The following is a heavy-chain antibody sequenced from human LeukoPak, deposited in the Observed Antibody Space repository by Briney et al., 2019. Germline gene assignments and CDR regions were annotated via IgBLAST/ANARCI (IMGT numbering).Heavy chain of an antibody. CDR1: GGSISSYY. CDR2: IYYSGST. J-gene: IGHJ4*02. D-gene: IGHD2-21*01. Sequence: PSETLSLTCTVSGGSISSYYWSWIRQPPGKGPEWIGYIYYSGSTNYNPSLKSRVTISVDTSKNQFSLKLSSVTAADTAVYYCARGHIYFDYWGQGTLVTVSS. V-gene: IGHV4-59*01. CDR3: ARGHIYFDY.